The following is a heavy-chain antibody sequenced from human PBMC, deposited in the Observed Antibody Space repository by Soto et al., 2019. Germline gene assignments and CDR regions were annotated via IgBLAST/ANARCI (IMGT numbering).Heavy chain of an antibody. CDR2: IWYDGSNK. J-gene: IGHJ5*02. D-gene: IGHD6-19*01. CDR1: GFTFSSYG. CDR3: ARDYATVAGTLNWFDP. Sequence: GGSLRLSCAASGFTFSSYGMHWVRQAPGKGLEWVAVIWYDGSNKYYADSVKGRFTISRDNSKNTLYLQMNSLRAEDTAVYYCARDYATVAGTLNWFDPWGQGTLVTVSS. V-gene: IGHV3-33*01.